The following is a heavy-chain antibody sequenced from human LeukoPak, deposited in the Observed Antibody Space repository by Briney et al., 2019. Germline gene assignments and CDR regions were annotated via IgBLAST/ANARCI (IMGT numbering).Heavy chain of an antibody. CDR1: GYTLTELS. Sequence: ASVKVSCKVSGYTLTELSVHWVRQAPGKGLEGMGGFDPEDGETIYAQKFQGRVTMTEDTSTDTAYMELSSLRSEDTAVYSCATDTSSYYYYGMDVWGQGTTVTVSS. CDR2: FDPEDGET. J-gene: IGHJ6*02. V-gene: IGHV1-24*01. CDR3: ATDTSSYYYYGMDV.